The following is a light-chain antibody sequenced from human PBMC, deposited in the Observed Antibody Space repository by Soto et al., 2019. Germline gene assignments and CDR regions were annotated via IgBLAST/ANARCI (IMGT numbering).Light chain of an antibody. V-gene: IGKV3-20*01. CDR2: GAS. CDR3: QQYGSSPRYT. CDR1: QSVSNNY. Sequence: EIVLTQSPGTLSLSPGERGTLSCRASQSVSNNYLAWYQQKPGQAPRLLNYGASTRATGIPDRFSGSGSGTDFTLTISRLEPEDFAVYYCQQYGSSPRYTFGQGTKLEIK. J-gene: IGKJ2*01.